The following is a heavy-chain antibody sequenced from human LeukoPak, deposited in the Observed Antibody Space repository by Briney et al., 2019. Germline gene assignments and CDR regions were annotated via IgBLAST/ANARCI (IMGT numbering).Heavy chain of an antibody. V-gene: IGHV4-39*01. CDR3: ARHAYSSGWSPDY. Sequence: PSQTLFLTCTVSGGSISSGSCYWGWIRQPPGKGLEWIGSIYYSGSTYYNPSLKSRVTISVDTSKNQFSLKLSSVTAADTAVYYCARHAYSSGWSPDYWGQGTLVTVSS. J-gene: IGHJ4*02. CDR1: GGSISSGSCY. D-gene: IGHD6-19*01. CDR2: IYYSGST.